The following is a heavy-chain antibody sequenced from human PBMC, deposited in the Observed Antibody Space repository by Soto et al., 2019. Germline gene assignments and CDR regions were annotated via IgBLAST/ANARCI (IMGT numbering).Heavy chain of an antibody. D-gene: IGHD3-22*01. V-gene: IGHV4-31*03. J-gene: IGHJ4*02. CDR2: INYSGST. CDR1: GGSIGSGSYY. Sequence: QVQLQESGPGLVKPSQTLSLTCTVSGGSIGSGSYYWSWIRQHPGKGLEWIGYINYSGSTFYLPSLKSRVTTSIDTSTNQFSLKLSSVTAADTAVYYCARAGYDRDGGGYYYFDYWGQGTLVTVSS. CDR3: ARAGYDRDGGGYYYFDY.